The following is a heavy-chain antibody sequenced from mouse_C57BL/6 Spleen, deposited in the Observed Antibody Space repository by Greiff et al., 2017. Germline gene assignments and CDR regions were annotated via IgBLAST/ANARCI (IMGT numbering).Heavy chain of an antibody. CDR1: GYTFTDYY. D-gene: IGHD6-1*01. V-gene: IGHV1-19*01. J-gene: IGHJ2*01. CDR2: INPYNGGT. CDR3: ARKPFHYFDY. Sequence: LQQSGPVLVKPGASVKMSCKASGYTFTDYYMNWVKQSHGKSLEWIGVINPYNGGTSYNQKFKGKATLTVDKSSSTAYVELNSLTSEDSAVYYCARKPFHYFDYWGQGTTLTVSS.